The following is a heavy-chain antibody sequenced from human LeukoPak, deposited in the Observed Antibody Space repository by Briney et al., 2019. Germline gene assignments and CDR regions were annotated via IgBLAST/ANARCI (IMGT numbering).Heavy chain of an antibody. D-gene: IGHD1-26*01. CDR1: GGSISSGGYY. J-gene: IGHJ5*02. V-gene: IGHV4-31*03. CDR2: IYYSGST. Sequence: SETLSLTCTVSGGSISSGGYYWSWIRQHPGKGLEWIGYIYYSGSTYYNPSLKSRVTISVDTSKNQFSLKLSSVTAVDTAVYYRARDGDSGSHNWFDPWGQGTLVTVSS. CDR3: ARDGDSGSHNWFDP.